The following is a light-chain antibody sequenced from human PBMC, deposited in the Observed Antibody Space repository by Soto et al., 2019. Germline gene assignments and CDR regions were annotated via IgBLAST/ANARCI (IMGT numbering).Light chain of an antibody. CDR3: SSYTTSSTWV. J-gene: IGLJ3*02. V-gene: IGLV2-14*02. CDR2: EAS. CDR1: SSDVGNYNL. Sequence: QSALTQPASVSGSPGQSITISCTGTSSDVGNYNLVSWYQQHPGKAPKLIIYEASKRPSGVSHRFSGSKSGNRASLTISGLQAEDEADYYCSSYTTSSTWVFGGGTKLTVL.